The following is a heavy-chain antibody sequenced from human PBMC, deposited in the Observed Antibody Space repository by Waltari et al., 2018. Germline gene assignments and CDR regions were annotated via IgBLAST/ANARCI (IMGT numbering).Heavy chain of an antibody. CDR2: INHSGST. CDR3: ARRYLTTVTTEDY. J-gene: IGHJ4*02. D-gene: IGHD4-17*01. Sequence: QVQLQQWGAGLLKPSETLSLTCAVYGGSFSGYYWSWIRQPPGKGLEWIGEINHSGSTNYNPSLKSRVTISVDTSKNQFSLKLSSVTAADTAVYYCARRYLTTVTTEDYWGQGTLVTVSS. V-gene: IGHV4-34*01. CDR1: GGSFSGYY.